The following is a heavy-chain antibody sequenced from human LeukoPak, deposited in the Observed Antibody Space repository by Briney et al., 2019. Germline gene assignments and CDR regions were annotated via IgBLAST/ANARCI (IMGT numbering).Heavy chain of an antibody. J-gene: IGHJ4*02. Sequence: GGSLRLSCAASGFTVSTSYMSWVRRAPGKGLEWVSVISSGDNTYYADSVKGRFTISRDNSKNTVYLQMNSLRAEDTAVYYCGRLTNWGQGIVVTVSS. CDR3: GRLTN. CDR1: GFTVSTSY. CDR2: ISSGDNT. V-gene: IGHV3-53*01. D-gene: IGHD1-1*01.